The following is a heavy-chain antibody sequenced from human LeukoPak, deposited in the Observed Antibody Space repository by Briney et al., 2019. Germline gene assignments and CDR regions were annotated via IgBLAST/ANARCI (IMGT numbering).Heavy chain of an antibody. Sequence: PSQTLSLTCTVSGGSISSGDYYWSWIRQPPGKGLEWIGYIYYSGSTNYNPSLKSRVTISVDTSKNQFSLKLSSVTAADTAVYYCARVHRITIFGVVTTLGFDPWGQGTLVTVSS. V-gene: IGHV4-30-4*01. CDR2: IYYSGST. CDR3: ARVHRITIFGVVTTLGFDP. CDR1: GGSISSGDYY. D-gene: IGHD3-3*01. J-gene: IGHJ5*02.